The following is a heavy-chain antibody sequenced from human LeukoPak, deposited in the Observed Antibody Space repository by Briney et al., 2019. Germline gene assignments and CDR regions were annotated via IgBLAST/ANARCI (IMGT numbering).Heavy chain of an antibody. CDR1: GFTFNDFA. CDR3: ASLSLRWSDY. Sequence: GGSLRLSCAASGFTFNDFAMHWVRQAPGTGLEWVSVMSYDGTTQYYADSVKGRFVISRDNSKNTLSLQMNSLRAEDTAVYYCASLSLRWSDYWGQGTLVTVSS. V-gene: IGHV3-30*09. D-gene: IGHD4-23*01. J-gene: IGHJ4*02. CDR2: MSYDGTTQ.